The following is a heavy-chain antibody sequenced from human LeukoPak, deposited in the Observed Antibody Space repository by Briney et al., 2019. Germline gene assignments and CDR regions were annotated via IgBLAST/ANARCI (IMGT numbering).Heavy chain of an antibody. D-gene: IGHD3-10*01. CDR2: IYFSGAT. Sequence: SETLSLTCTVSGDSIISYYWTWIRQSPGKGLEWIGHIYFSGATYYNPSLNSRVTISIDKPKSQFSLKLGSLTAADTAVYYCARGPPLRVGRGFYYMDVWDKGTTVTVSS. CDR1: GDSIISYY. V-gene: IGHV4-59*01. CDR3: ARGPPLRVGRGFYYMDV. J-gene: IGHJ6*03.